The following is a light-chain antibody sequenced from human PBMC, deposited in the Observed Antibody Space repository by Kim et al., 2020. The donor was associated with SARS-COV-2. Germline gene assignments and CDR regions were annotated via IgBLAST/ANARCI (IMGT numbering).Light chain of an antibody. J-gene: IGLJ3*02. V-gene: IGLV2-14*03. CDR2: YFT. Sequence: TILCTGARGGFSDNKYVTWYQQPPGKAPKIMIFYFTDRPSGVSNRFSGSKSGNTAYLTISVLQAKDEADYYCSSYTRSTIRVFGGGAQLTVL. CDR3: SSYTRSTIRV. CDR1: RGGFSDNKY.